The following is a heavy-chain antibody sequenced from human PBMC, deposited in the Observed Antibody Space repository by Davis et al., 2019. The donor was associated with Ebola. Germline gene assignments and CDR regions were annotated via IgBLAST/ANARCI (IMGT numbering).Heavy chain of an antibody. V-gene: IGHV4-34*01. Sequence: SETLSPPCAVHGASFSGYYWSWIRQPPGKGLEWIGEINHSGSTNYNPSLKSRVTISVDTSKNQFCLNLSSVTAADTAVYFCARGGGGNGYVLWGQGTLVTVSS. D-gene: IGHD5-18*01. J-gene: IGHJ4*02. CDR2: INHSGST. CDR1: GASFSGYY. CDR3: ARGGGGNGYVL.